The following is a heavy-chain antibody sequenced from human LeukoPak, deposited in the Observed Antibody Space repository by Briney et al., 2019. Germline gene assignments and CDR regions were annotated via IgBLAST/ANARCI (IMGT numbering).Heavy chain of an antibody. CDR2: INSDGTST. V-gene: IGHV3-74*01. D-gene: IGHD1-26*01. J-gene: IGHJ4*02. CDR1: RFTFSNYW. Sequence: GGSLRLSCAASRFTFSNYWMHWVRQAPGKGLVWVSRINSDGTSTSYADSVKGRFTISRDNSKNTLYLQMNSLRAEDTAVYYCARYSGTFSNSYFDCWGQGTLVTVSS. CDR3: ARYSGTFSNSYFDC.